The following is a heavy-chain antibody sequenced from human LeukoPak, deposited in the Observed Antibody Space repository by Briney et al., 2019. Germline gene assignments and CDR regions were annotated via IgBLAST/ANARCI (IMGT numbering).Heavy chain of an antibody. Sequence: GESLKISCKGSGYSFTTYWIGWVRQMPGIGLEWMGFIYGGGTDTRYSPSFQGQVTISIDKSINTAYLQWSSLKASDTSIYYCARTGDGKYYFDYWGQGTLVTVSS. CDR2: IYGGGTDT. D-gene: IGHD5-24*01. CDR3: ARTGDGKYYFDY. J-gene: IGHJ4*02. V-gene: IGHV5-51*01. CDR1: GYSFTTYW.